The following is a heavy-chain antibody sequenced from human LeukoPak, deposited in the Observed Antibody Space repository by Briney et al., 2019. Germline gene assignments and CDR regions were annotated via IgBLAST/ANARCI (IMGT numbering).Heavy chain of an antibody. V-gene: IGHV1-18*01. CDR1: GYTFTSYG. CDR3: ARVGSFVVVVAAALLHQRWFDP. CDR2: ISAYNGNT. D-gene: IGHD2-15*01. Sequence: ASVKVSCKASGYTFTSYGIGWVRQAPGQGLEWMGWISAYNGNTNYAQKLQGRVTMTTDTSTSTAYMELRSLRSDDTAVYYCARVGSFVVVVAAALLHQRWFDPWGQGTLVTVSS. J-gene: IGHJ5*02.